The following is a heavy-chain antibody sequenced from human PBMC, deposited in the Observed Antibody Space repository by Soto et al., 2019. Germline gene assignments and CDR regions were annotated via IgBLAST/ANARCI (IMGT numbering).Heavy chain of an antibody. CDR1: GFTLSSHA. Sequence: QVQLVESGGGVVQPGRSLRLSCTASGFTLSSHAMHWVRQAPGKGLEWVAITSYDGSNKYHADSVKGRFTISRDNSKNTLSLQMISLRTEDTAVYYCAREMGYCISTSCPFDYWGQGTLVTVSS. V-gene: IGHV3-30-3*01. CDR2: TSYDGSNK. J-gene: IGHJ4*02. CDR3: AREMGYCISTSCPFDY. D-gene: IGHD2-2*01.